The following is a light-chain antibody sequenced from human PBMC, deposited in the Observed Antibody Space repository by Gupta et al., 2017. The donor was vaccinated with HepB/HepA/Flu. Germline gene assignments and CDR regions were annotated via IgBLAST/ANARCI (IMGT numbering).Light chain of an antibody. CDR1: SSDVMTYKF. CDR2: KIS. CDR3: CSYAGNNTLI. J-gene: IGLJ2*01. V-gene: IGLV2-23*02. Sequence: QSALTQPASVFGSPGQSITISCPGTSSDVMTYKFVSWYQQYPGKAPKFSIYKISKRPSGVSDRFSGSKSGNTASLTISGLRAEDEADYYCCSYAGNNTLIFGGGTKLSVL.